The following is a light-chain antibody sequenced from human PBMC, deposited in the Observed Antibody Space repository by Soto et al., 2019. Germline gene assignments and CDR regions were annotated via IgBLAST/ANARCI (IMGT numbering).Light chain of an antibody. Sequence: EIVLTQSPGTQSLSPGERATLSCRASQSVSSSYLAWYQQKPGQAPRLLIYGASSRATGIPDRFSGSGSGTDFTLTISRLEPEDFAVYYCQQRSNWPRLTFGGGTKVEIK. J-gene: IGKJ4*01. CDR2: GAS. CDR3: QQRSNWPRLT. CDR1: QSVSSSY. V-gene: IGKV3D-20*02.